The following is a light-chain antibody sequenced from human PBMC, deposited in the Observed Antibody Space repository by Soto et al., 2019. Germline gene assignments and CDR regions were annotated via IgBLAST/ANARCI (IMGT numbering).Light chain of an antibody. CDR2: DND. V-gene: IGLV1-51*01. Sequence: QAVVTQPPSVSGAPGQRVTISCTGDSSNIGAGYDVHWYQQLPGTAPKLLIYDNDKRPSDIPDRFSGSKSGTSATLGITGLQTGDEADYFCGTWDRSLSAGVFGTGTKVTVL. J-gene: IGLJ1*01. CDR3: GTWDRSLSAGV. CDR1: SSNIGAGYD.